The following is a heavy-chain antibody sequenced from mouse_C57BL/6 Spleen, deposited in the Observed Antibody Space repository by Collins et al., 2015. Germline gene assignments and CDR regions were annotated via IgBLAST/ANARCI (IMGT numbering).Heavy chain of an antibody. CDR3: ARREAAWFAY. CDR1: GYTFTDYS. V-gene: IGHV9-2-1*01. CDR2: INTETGEP. J-gene: IGHJ3*01. Sequence: QIQLVQSGPELKKPGETVKISCKASGYTFTDYSMHWVKQAPGKGLKWMGWINTETGEPTYADDFKGRFAFSLETSASTAYLQINNLKNEDTATYFCARREAAWFAYWGQGTLVTVSA.